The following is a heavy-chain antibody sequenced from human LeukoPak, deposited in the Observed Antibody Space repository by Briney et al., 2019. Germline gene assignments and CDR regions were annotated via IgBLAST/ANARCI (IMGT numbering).Heavy chain of an antibody. CDR3: ARSRDIVVVVANYYYYYGMDV. CDR1: GGTFSSYA. Sequence: ASVMVSCKASGGTFSSYAISWVRQAPGQGLEWMGGIIPIFGTANYAQKFQGRVTITADKSTSTAYMELSSLRSEDTAVYYCARSRDIVVVVANYYYYYGMDVWGKGTTVTVSS. CDR2: IIPIFGTA. J-gene: IGHJ6*04. V-gene: IGHV1-69*06. D-gene: IGHD2-15*01.